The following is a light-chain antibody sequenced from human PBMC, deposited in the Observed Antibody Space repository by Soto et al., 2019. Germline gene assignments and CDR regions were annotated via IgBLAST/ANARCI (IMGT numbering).Light chain of an antibody. CDR1: SSDVVGYNY. CDR2: EVS. CDR3: SSYTTSGSLE. V-gene: IGLV2-14*01. Sequence: QSVLTQPASVSGSPGQSITISCTGTSSDVVGYNYVSWYQHHPGKAPKLVIYEVSNRPSGVSNRFSGSKSGNTASLIISGLQAEDEADYSCSSYTTSGSLEFGGGTKLTVL. J-gene: IGLJ3*02.